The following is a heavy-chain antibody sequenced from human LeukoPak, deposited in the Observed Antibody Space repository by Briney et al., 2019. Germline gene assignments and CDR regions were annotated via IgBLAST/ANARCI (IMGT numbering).Heavy chain of an antibody. CDR2: MGSFCNT. CDR3: ASESWADSFSGTYYNWFEY. D-gene: IGHD3-10*01. V-gene: IGHV3-13*01. Sequence: GGSLRLSCAASGGTFSSCDMHWVRQGTGKGLEWVSAMGSFCNTYYPDSVKVRFTISREHARNSLYLQMTDLRAGDTAVYYCASESWADSFSGTYYNWFEYWGQGTLVTVSS. CDR1: GGTFSSCD. J-gene: IGHJ4*02.